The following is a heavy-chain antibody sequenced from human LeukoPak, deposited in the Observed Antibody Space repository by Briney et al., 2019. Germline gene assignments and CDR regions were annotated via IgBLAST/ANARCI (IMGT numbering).Heavy chain of an antibody. J-gene: IGHJ6*02. CDR1: GYSFTSYW. CDR3: ARAIAVASYYYYGMDV. Sequence: GESLKISCKGSGYSFTSYWIGWVRPMPGKGLEWMGIIYPGDSDTRYSPSFQGQVTISADKSISTAYLQWSSLKASDTAMYYCARAIAVASYYYYGMDVWGQGTTVTVSS. D-gene: IGHD6-19*01. V-gene: IGHV5-51*01. CDR2: IYPGDSDT.